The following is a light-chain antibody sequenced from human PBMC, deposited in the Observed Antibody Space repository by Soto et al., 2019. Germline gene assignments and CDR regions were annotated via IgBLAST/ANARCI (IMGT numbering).Light chain of an antibody. CDR3: SSYAAGSSYV. CDR2: EVS. Sequence: QSVLTQPASVSGSPGQSITISCTGTSSDVGRYDYVSWYQQYPGKAPKLMIYEVSNRPSGVSDRFSGSKSGNTASLTISGLQAKDEADYYCSSYAAGSSYVFGTGTKVTVL. V-gene: IGLV2-14*01. CDR1: SSDVGRYDY. J-gene: IGLJ1*01.